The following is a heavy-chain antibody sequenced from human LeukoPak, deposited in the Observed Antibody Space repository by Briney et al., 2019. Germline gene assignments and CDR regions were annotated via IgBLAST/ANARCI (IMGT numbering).Heavy chain of an antibody. D-gene: IGHD2-2*02. CDR3: ARAYTSWSFDY. Sequence: SETLSLTCTVSGVSISTYYWSWIRQPPGKGLEWIGYIYYSGNTNYNPSLKSRVTISIDTSKNQFSLKLSSVTAADTAGYYCARAYTSWSFDYWGQGTLVTVSS. J-gene: IGHJ4*02. V-gene: IGHV4-59*01. CDR2: IYYSGNT. CDR1: GVSISTYY.